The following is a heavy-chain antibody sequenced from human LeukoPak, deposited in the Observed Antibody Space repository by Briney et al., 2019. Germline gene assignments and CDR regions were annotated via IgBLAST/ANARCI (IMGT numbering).Heavy chain of an antibody. CDR2: ISGSGGST. J-gene: IGHJ3*02. CDR3: ARNRGWFGEGDDAFDI. CDR1: GFTFSSYG. Sequence: GGSLRLSCAASGFTFSSYGMSWVRQAPGKGLEWVSAISGSGGSTYYADSVKGRFTISRDNSKNTLYLQMNSLRAEDTAVYYCARNRGWFGEGDDAFDIWGQGTMVTVSS. D-gene: IGHD3-10*01. V-gene: IGHV3-23*01.